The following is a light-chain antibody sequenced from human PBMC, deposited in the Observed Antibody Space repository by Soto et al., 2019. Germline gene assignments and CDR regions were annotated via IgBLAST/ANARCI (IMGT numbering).Light chain of an antibody. CDR1: QSVSSY. CDR3: QHRSNWPWT. Sequence: EIVLTQSPATLSLSPGERATLSCRASQSVSSYLSWYQQKPGQAPRLLMYDASKKAPDIPVRFSGSGSGTDFTLTISSLEPEDFAVYYCQHRSNWPWTFGQGTNVEVK. V-gene: IGKV3-11*01. CDR2: DAS. J-gene: IGKJ1*01.